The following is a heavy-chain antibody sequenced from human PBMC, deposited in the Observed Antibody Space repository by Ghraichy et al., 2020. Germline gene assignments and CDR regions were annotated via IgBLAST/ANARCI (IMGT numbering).Heavy chain of an antibody. V-gene: IGHV4-34*01. CDR2: INHSGST. J-gene: IGHJ6*02. CDR3: ARGRGSGWYYGYYGMDV. CDR1: GGSFSGYY. D-gene: IGHD6-19*01. Sequence: SETLSLTCAVYGGSFSGYYWSWIRQPPGKGLEWIGEINHSGSTNYNPSLKSRVTISVDTSKNQFSLKLSSVTAADTAVYYCARGRGSGWYYGYYGMDVWGQETTVTVSS.